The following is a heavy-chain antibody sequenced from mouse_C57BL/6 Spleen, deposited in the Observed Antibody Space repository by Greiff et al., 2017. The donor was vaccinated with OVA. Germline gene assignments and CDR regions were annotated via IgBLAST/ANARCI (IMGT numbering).Heavy chain of an antibody. V-gene: IGHV5-4*01. CDR3: ARDGEPYAMDY. CDR1: GFTFSSYA. CDR2: ISDGGSYT. Sequence: VQLKESGGGLVKPGGSLKLSCAASGFTFSSYAMSWVRQTPEKRLEWVATISDGGSYTYYPDNVKGRFTISRDNAKNNLYLQMSHLKSEDTAMYYCARDGEPYAMDYWGQGTSVTVSS. J-gene: IGHJ4*01.